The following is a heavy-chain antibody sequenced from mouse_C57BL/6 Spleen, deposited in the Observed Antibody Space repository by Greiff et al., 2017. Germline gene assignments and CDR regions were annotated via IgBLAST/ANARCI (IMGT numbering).Heavy chain of an antibody. CDR1: GYTFTSYG. V-gene: IGHV1-81*01. D-gene: IGHD1-1*01. Sequence: VKLQESGAELARPGASVKLSCKASGYTFTSYGISWVKQRTGQGLEWIGEIYPRSGNTYYNEKFKGKATLTADKSSSTAYMELRSLTSEDSAVYFCARSPGSNYFDYWGQGTTLTVSS. J-gene: IGHJ2*01. CDR3: ARSPGSNYFDY. CDR2: IYPRSGNT.